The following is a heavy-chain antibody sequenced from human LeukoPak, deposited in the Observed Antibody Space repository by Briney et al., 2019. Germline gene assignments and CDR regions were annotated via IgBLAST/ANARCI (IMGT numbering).Heavy chain of an antibody. D-gene: IGHD4/OR15-4a*01. Sequence: GGSLRLSCAASGFTFSSYWMSWVRQTPWKGLVWVANVKQDGSERYYVGSVRGRFTISRDNAKNSLYLQMNSLRAVDTAVYYCAREGAYCLDSWGQGTLIAVSS. V-gene: IGHV3-7*01. J-gene: IGHJ4*02. CDR3: AREGAYCLDS. CDR1: GFTFSSYW. CDR2: VKQDGSER.